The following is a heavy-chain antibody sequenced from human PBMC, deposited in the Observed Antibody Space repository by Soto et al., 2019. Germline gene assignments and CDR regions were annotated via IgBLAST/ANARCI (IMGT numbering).Heavy chain of an antibody. Sequence: GGSLRLSCAASGFTFSDYYMTWIRQAPGKGLEWLLDISNSDGTIHNADSVKGRFTISRDNAKSSVYLQMDSLRAEDTAVYYCAKVLYASESFDSEEAPCGMDVWGQGTTVTVS. V-gene: IGHV3-11*04. CDR3: AKVLYASESFDSEEAPCGMDV. D-gene: IGHD3-10*01. CDR2: ISNSDGTI. J-gene: IGHJ6*02. CDR1: GFTFSDYY.